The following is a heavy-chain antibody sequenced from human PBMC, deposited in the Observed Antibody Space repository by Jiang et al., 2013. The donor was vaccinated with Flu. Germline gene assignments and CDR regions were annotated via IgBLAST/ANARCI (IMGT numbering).Heavy chain of an antibody. CDR2: ISSSGSTI. D-gene: IGHD2-15*01. CDR3: ARDHGTGSSGGSCYDY. V-gene: IGHV3-11*01. Sequence: IRQASRKGLEXVSYISSSGSTIYYADSVKGRFTISRDNAKNSLYLQMNSLRAEDTAVYYCARDHGTGSSGGSCYDYWGQGTLVTVSS. J-gene: IGHJ4*02.